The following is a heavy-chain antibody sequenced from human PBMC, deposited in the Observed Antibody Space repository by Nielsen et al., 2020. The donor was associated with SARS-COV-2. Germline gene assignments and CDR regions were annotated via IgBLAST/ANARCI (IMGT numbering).Heavy chain of an antibody. J-gene: IGHJ4*02. V-gene: IGHV4-38-2*02. Sequence: SETLSLTCTVSGYSISSGYYWGWIRQPPGKGLEWIGSIYHSGSTYYNPSLKSRVTISVDTSKNQFSLKLSSVTAADTAVYYCARGASTVTWWYFDYWGQGTLVTVSS. CDR3: ARGASTVTWWYFDY. D-gene: IGHD4-17*01. CDR2: IYHSGST. CDR1: GYSISSGYY.